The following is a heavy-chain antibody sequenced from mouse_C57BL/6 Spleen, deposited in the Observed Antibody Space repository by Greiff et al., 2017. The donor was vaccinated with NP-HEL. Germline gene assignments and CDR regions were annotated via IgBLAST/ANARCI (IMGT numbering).Heavy chain of an antibody. CDR2: IDPENGDT. CDR1: GFNIKDDY. CDR3: TFYYDYDPFAY. V-gene: IGHV14-4*01. Sequence: DVQLQESGAELVRPGASVKLSCTASGFNIKDDYMHWVKQRPEQGLEWIGWIDPENGDTEYASKFQGKATITADTSSNTAYLQLSSLTSEDTAVYYCTFYYDYDPFAYWGQGTLVTVSA. D-gene: IGHD2-4*01. J-gene: IGHJ3*01.